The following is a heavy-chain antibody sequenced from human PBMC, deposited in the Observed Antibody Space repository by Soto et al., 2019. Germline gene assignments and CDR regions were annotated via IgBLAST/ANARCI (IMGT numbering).Heavy chain of an antibody. V-gene: IGHV1-18*01. CDR2: ISAHNGAT. CDR3: ARGPDCSSTSCYTEWFDP. J-gene: IGHJ5*02. Sequence: QVQLVQSGAEVKKPGSSVKVSCKASGYTFTSYGINWVRQAPGQGFEWLGWISAHNGATNYAQKLQGRATLTTDTSTSTAYMELRSLRSDDTAIYYCARGPDCSSTSCYTEWFDPWGQGTLVNVAS. D-gene: IGHD2-2*02. CDR1: GYTFTSYG.